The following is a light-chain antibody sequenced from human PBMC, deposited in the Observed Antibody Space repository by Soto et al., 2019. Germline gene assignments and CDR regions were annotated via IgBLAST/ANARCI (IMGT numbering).Light chain of an antibody. V-gene: IGKV3-15*01. CDR3: QQYNDWPPYP. CDR1: QSVSSN. Sequence: EIVMTQSPATLSVSPGDRATLSCRASQSVSSNLAWYQQKPGQAPRLLIYGASTRATGIPARFSGGGSGTDCTLTISSLQSEDVAVYYCQQYNDWPPYPFGQGTNLEIK. J-gene: IGKJ2*01. CDR2: GAS.